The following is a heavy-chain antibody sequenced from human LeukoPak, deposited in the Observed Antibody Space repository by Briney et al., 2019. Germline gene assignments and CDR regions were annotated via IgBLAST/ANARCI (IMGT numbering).Heavy chain of an antibody. CDR2: INPSGGST. CDR3: ARDSHPPGGADFWSGYYQNYYYYYGMDV. V-gene: IGHV1-46*01. Sequence: ASVKVSCTASGYTFTSYYMHWVRQAPGQGLEWMGIINPSGGSTSYAQKFQGRVTMTRDTSTSTVYMELSSLRSKDTAVYYCARDSHPPGGADFWSGYYQNYYYYYGMDVWGQGTTVTVSS. CDR1: GYTFTSYY. J-gene: IGHJ6*02. D-gene: IGHD3-3*01.